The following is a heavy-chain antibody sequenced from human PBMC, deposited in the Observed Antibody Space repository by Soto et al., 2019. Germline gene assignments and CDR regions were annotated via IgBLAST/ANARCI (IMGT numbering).Heavy chain of an antibody. CDR2: ISYDGSNK. Sequence: GGPLRLSWAASGCTFSSYAMRWIRQAPGKGLEWVAVISYDGSNKYYADSVKGRFTISRDNSKNTLYLQMNSLRAEDTAVYYCARGGAKNYYDSSGYPFDYLCQGTVFIVYS. V-gene: IGHV3-30-3*01. D-gene: IGHD3-22*01. J-gene: IGHJ4*02. CDR1: GCTFSSYA. CDR3: ARGGAKNYYDSSGYPFDY.